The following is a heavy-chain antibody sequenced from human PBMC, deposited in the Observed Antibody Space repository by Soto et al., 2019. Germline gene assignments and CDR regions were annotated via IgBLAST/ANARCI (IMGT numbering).Heavy chain of an antibody. V-gene: IGHV5-51*01. D-gene: IGHD2-2*01. J-gene: IGHJ6*03. CDR1: GYSFTSYW. CDR2: IYPGDSDT. CDR3: ARPYCSSTSCRTYYMDV. Sequence: GESLKISCKGSGYSFTSYWIGWVRQMPGKGLEWMGIIYPGDSDTRYSPSFQGQVTISADKSISTAYLQWSSLKATDTAMYYCARPYCSSTSCRTYYMDVWGKGTTVTVSS.